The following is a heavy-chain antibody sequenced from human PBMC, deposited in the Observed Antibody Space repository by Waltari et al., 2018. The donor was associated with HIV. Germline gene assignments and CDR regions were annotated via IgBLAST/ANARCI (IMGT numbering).Heavy chain of an antibody. J-gene: IGHJ5*01. D-gene: IGHD6-13*01. V-gene: IGHV3-21*01. CDR1: GFTFSSYT. CDR2: RSGSSSFS. Sequence: EVQLVESGGGPVKPGGSLRLSCAASGFTFSSYTMNWVRQAPGRGPELVSSRSGSSSFSHYADSVKCRFTISRDNANNSLYLQRDSLRVDDTSVYYCASDGRCSSWSLNWFDSWGQGILVTVSS. CDR3: ASDGRCSSWSLNWFDS.